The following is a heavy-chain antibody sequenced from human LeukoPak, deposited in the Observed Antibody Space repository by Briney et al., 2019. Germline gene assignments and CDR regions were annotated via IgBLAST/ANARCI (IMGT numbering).Heavy chain of an antibody. J-gene: IGHJ6*03. V-gene: IGHV1-69*01. CDR2: IIPIIGTT. D-gene: IGHD2-15*01. Sequence: AASVTVSCKASGGTFSSYAISWVRQAPGQGLEWMGWIIPIIGTTNYAQKFQGRVTITADESTSTAYMELSSLRSEDTAVYYCARAQTPYFSGGSWSHDYYNYYYVDGWGKGTTVTIS. CDR1: GGTFSSYA. CDR3: ARAQTPYFSGGSWSHDYYNYYYVDG.